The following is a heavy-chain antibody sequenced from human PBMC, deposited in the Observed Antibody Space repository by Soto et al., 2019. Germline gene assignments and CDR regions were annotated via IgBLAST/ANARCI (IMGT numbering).Heavy chain of an antibody. J-gene: IGHJ5*02. CDR3: ARSSGGNFGIIIEGSNWFDP. CDR2: INPHGGST. Sequence: ASVKVSCKASGFTFTSSAVQWVRQAPGQGLEWMGVINPHGGSTKYAQKFQGRVTMTRDTSRSTVYMELRSLRSDDTAIYYCARSSGGNFGIIIEGSNWFDPWGQGTLVTVSS. D-gene: IGHD3-3*01. V-gene: IGHV1-46*01. CDR1: GFTFTSSA.